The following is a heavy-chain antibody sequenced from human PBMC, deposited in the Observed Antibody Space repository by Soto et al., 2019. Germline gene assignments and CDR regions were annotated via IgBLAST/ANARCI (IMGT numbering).Heavy chain of an antibody. J-gene: IGHJ6*02. CDR1: GGSISSGGYY. V-gene: IGHV4-31*03. CDR3: ARSLGYCSSTSCHHTYYYYYYGMDV. D-gene: IGHD2-2*01. CDR2: IYYSGST. Sequence: SETLSLTCTISGGSISSGGYYWSWIRQHPGKGLEWIGYIYYSGSTYYNPYLKSRVTISVDTSKNQFSLKLSSVTAADTAVYYCARSLGYCSSTSCHHTYYYYYYGMDVWGQGTTVTVSS.